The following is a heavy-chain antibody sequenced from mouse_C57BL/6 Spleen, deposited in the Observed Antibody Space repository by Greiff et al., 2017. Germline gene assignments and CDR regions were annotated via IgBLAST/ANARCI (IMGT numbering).Heavy chain of an antibody. Sequence: QVQLQQPGAELVKPGASVKLSCKASGYTFTSYRMQWVKQRPGQGLEWIGEIDPSDSYTNYNQKFKGKATLTVDTSSSTAYMQLSSLTSEDSAVYYCARWPKLDYWGQGTTLTVSS. V-gene: IGHV1-50*01. J-gene: IGHJ2*01. CDR3: ARWPKLDY. CDR2: IDPSDSYT. CDR1: GYTFTSYR.